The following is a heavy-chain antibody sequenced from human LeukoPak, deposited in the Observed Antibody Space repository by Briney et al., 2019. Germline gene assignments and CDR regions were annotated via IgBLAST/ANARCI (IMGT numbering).Heavy chain of an antibody. CDR3: ASVGYDTSGYDAFDI. J-gene: IGHJ3*02. Sequence: GESLQISCQTLAYSFTSYWIGWVRQMPGKGPEWIGIINPGDSETRYNPSFQGHVAISADTSISTAYLQWTSLQDSDTAIYYCASVGYDTSGYDAFDIWGQGTRVTVSS. V-gene: IGHV5-51*01. CDR2: INPGDSET. D-gene: IGHD3-22*01. CDR1: AYSFTSYW.